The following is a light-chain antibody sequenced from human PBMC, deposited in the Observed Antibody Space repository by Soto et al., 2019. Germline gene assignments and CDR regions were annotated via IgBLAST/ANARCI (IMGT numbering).Light chain of an antibody. V-gene: IGLV2-14*01. J-gene: IGLJ1*01. Sequence: QSVLTQPASVSGSPGQSMTITCTGTRRDVGGYNYVSWYQQYPGKSPKLLIFEVTHRPSGVSTRFSGSKSGNTASLAISGLQAEDEADYYCSSYTISNTLPFVFGTGTKVTV. CDR2: EVT. CDR3: SSYTISNTLPFV. CDR1: RRDVGGYNY.